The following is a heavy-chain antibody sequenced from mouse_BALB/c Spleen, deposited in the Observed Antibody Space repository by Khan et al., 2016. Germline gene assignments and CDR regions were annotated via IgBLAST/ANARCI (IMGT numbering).Heavy chain of an antibody. CDR3: ARRGPIYYYGSTYGY. V-gene: IGHV14-3*02. J-gene: IGHJ2*01. CDR1: GFNIKDTF. CDR2: IDPANGNT. D-gene: IGHD1-1*01. Sequence: EVQLQESGAELVKPGASVKLSCTASGFNIKDTFMHWVKQRPEQGLEWIGRIDPANGNTIYDPKFQGKATITADTSSNTAYLQLSSLTSEDTAVYYCARRGPIYYYGSTYGYWGQGTTLTVSS.